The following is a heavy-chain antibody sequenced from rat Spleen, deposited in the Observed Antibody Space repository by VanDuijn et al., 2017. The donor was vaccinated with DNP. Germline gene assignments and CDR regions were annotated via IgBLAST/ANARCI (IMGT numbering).Heavy chain of an antibody. CDR2: ITASSGTT. CDR3: TTDNYSAPFDY. Sequence: EVKLVESGGGPVQPGRSLKLSCAASGFTFSNYGMAWVRQAPKKGLEWVATITASSGTTYYRDSLKGRFTISTDSAKNTLYLQMDSLWSEDTATYYCTTDNYSAPFDYWGQGVMVTVSS. CDR1: GFTFSNYG. J-gene: IGHJ2*01. D-gene: IGHD1-8*01. V-gene: IGHV5-19*01.